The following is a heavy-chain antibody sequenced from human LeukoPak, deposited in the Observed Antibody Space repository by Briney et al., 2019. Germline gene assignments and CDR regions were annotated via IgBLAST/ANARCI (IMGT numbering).Heavy chain of an antibody. V-gene: IGHV5-51*01. CDR3: ARHIDDDYSNDEDYYYMDV. D-gene: IGHD4-11*01. CDR1: GYSFTSYW. J-gene: IGHJ6*03. Sequence: GESLKISCKGSGYSFTSYWIGWVRQMPGKGLEWMGIIYPGDSDTRYSPSFQGQVTISADKSISTAYLQWSSLRASDTAMYYCARHIDDDYSNDEDYYYMDVWGKGTTVTVSS. CDR2: IYPGDSDT.